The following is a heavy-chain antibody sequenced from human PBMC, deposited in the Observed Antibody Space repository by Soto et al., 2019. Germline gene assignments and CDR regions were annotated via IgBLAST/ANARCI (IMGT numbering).Heavy chain of an antibody. V-gene: IGHV4-30-2*01. Sequence: PSETLSLTCAVSGGSISSGGYSWSWIRQPPGKGLEWIGYIYHSGSTYYNPSLKSRVTISVDRSKNQFSLKLSSVTAADTAVYYCARAPSASGPYYFDYWGQGTLVTVSS. CDR3: ARAPSASGPYYFDY. CDR1: GGSISSGGYS. J-gene: IGHJ4*02. D-gene: IGHD3-10*01. CDR2: IYHSGST.